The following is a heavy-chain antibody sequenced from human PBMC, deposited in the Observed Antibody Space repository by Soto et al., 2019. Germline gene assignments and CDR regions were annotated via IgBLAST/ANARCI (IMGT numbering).Heavy chain of an antibody. CDR2: IIPMYGPA. Sequence: QVPLVQSGAEVKKPGSSVTVSCKASGGTFSSYAIHWVRQAPGQGLEWMGGIIPMYGPAKYAQRFQGRVTITADESTTTAYMELTSLTSQDTAVYYGARVTSMVRGVIDNWFDTWGHGTLVTVSS. CDR1: GGTFSSYA. J-gene: IGHJ5*01. D-gene: IGHD3-10*01. CDR3: ARVTSMVRGVIDNWFDT. V-gene: IGHV1-69*01.